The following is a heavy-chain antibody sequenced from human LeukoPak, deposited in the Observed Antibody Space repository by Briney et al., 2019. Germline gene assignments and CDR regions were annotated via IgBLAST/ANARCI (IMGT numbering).Heavy chain of an antibody. CDR2: ISSSGSTI. CDR1: GFTFSNYY. Sequence: GGSLRLSCAASGFTFSNYYMNWIRQAPGKGLEWVSYISSSGSTIYYADSVKGRFTISRDNAKNSLYLQMNSLRAGDTAVYYCASPPTAYCSTISCFDRNEDYWGQGTLVTVSS. V-gene: IGHV3-11*04. CDR3: ASPPTAYCSTISCFDRNEDY. J-gene: IGHJ4*02. D-gene: IGHD2-2*01.